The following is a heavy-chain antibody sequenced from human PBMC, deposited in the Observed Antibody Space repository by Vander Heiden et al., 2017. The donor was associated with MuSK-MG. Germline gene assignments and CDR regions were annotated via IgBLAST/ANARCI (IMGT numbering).Heavy chain of an antibody. V-gene: IGHV4-61*02. CDR1: GGSISSGSYY. D-gene: IGHD6-19*01. Sequence: QVQLQESGPGLVKPSQTLSLTCTVSGGSISSGSYYWSWIRQPAGKGLEWIGRIYTSGSTNYNPSLKRRVTISVDTSKNQFSLKMSSVTAADTAVYYCAREDKQGRAQTAYWFDPWGQGTLVTVSS. CDR3: AREDKQGRAQTAYWFDP. CDR2: IYTSGST. J-gene: IGHJ5*02.